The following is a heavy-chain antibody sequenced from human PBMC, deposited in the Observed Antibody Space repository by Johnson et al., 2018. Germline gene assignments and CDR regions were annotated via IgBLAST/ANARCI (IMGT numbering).Heavy chain of an antibody. CDR3: AKADYGDIYYYYMDV. V-gene: IGHV4-4*02. D-gene: IGHD4-17*01. CDR1: GGSSSSSNW. J-gene: IGHJ6*03. CDR2: IYHSGST. Sequence: QVQLQESGPGLVKPSGTLSLTCAVSGGSSSSSNWWSWVRQPPGKGLEWIGEIYHSGSTNYNPSLKSRVTISVDKSKNQFSLKLSSVTAADTALYYCAKADYGDIYYYYMDVWGKGTTFTVSS.